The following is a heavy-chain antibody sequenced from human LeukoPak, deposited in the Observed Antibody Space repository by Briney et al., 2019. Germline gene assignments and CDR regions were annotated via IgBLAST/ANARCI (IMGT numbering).Heavy chain of an antibody. CDR3: AKGGIVVVPADIGLGY. CDR1: GGTFSSYA. J-gene: IGHJ4*02. CDR2: IIPIFGTA. Sequence: GASVKVSCKASGGTFSSYAISWVRQAPGQGLEWMGGIIPIFGTANYAQKFQGRVTITTDESTSTAYMELSSLRSEDTAVYYCAKGGIVVVPADIGLGYWGQGTLVTVSS. D-gene: IGHD2-2*02. V-gene: IGHV1-69*05.